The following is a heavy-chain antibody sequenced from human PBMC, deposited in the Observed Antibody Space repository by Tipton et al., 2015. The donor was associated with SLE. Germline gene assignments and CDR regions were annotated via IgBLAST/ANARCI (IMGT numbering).Heavy chain of an antibody. CDR3: ARDQLGMDGEIYYYYYMDV. CDR2: IWYDGSNK. CDR1: GFTFSSYG. V-gene: IGHV3-30*19. Sequence: RSLRLSCAASGFTFSSYGMHWVRQAPGKGLEWVAVIWYDGSNKYYADSVKGRFTISRDNSKNTLYLQMNSLTAEDTAVYYCARDQLGMDGEIYYYYYMDVWGKGTTVTVSS. D-gene: IGHD7-27*01. J-gene: IGHJ6*03.